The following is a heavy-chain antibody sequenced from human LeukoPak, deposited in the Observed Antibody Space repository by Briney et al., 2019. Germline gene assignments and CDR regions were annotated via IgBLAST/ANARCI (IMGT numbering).Heavy chain of an antibody. J-gene: IGHJ3*02. CDR2: INPDSGVT. V-gene: IGHV1-2*02. CDR3: ARDGTFDI. CDR1: GYTFTHYY. D-gene: IGHD2-15*01. Sequence: ASVKVSCKASGYTFTHYYLHWVRPAPGQGLEWMGWINPDSGVTNYPQKFQGRVTMTRDTSSSTAYMELSRLRSDDTAIYYCARDGTFDIWGLGTMVTVSS.